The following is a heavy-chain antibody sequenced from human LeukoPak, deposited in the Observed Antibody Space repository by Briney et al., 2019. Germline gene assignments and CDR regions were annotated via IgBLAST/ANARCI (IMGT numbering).Heavy chain of an antibody. CDR3: ARDFAGGDGYNYDWFDP. CDR2: ISYDGSNK. CDR1: GFTFSSYA. J-gene: IGHJ5*02. Sequence: GGSLRLSCAASGFTFSSYAMHWVRQAPGKGLEWVAVISYDGSNKYYADSVKGRFTISRDNSKNTLYLQMNSLRAEDTAAYYCARDFAGGDGYNYDWFDPWGQGTLVTVSS. D-gene: IGHD5-24*01. V-gene: IGHV3-30*04.